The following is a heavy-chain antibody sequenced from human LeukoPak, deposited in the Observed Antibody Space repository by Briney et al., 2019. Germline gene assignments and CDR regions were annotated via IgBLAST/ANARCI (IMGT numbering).Heavy chain of an antibody. Sequence: PGGSLRLSCAASGFTFSSYAMSWVRQAPGKGLEWVSAISGSGGSTYYADSVKGRFTISRDNSKNTLYLQMNSLRAEDTAVYYCAKDQPSYYYDSSGYYDFDYWGQGTLVTVSS. D-gene: IGHD3-22*01. CDR1: GFTFSSYA. CDR2: ISGSGGST. CDR3: AKDQPSYYYDSSGYYDFDY. V-gene: IGHV3-23*01. J-gene: IGHJ4*02.